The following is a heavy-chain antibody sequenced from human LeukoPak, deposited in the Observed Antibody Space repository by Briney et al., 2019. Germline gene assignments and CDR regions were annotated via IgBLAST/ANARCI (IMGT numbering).Heavy chain of an antibody. Sequence: PGGSLRLSCAASGFTFSSYAMSWVRQAPGKGLEWVSAISGSGGSTYYADSVKGRFTISRDNSKNTPYLQMNSLRAEDTAVYYCAKDESIAAAPQPVDYWGQGTLVTVSS. CDR3: AKDESIAAAPQPVDY. J-gene: IGHJ4*02. V-gene: IGHV3-23*01. CDR1: GFTFSSYA. CDR2: ISGSGGST. D-gene: IGHD6-13*01.